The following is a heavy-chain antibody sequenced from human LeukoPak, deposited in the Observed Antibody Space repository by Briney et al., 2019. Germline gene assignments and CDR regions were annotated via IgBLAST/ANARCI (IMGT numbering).Heavy chain of an antibody. J-gene: IGHJ4*02. Sequence: GESLKISCRGFGYSFTNYWIGWVRQMPGNGLEGMGIIYPGDSDTRYSPSFQGQVTISADKSISTAYLQWSSLKASDTALYYCARLPGFGSDYLTFDYWGQGTLVTVSS. V-gene: IGHV5-51*01. CDR1: GYSFTNYW. D-gene: IGHD3-3*01. CDR2: IYPGDSDT. CDR3: ARLPGFGSDYLTFDY.